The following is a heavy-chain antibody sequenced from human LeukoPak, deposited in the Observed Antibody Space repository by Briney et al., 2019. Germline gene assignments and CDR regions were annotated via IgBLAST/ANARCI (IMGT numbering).Heavy chain of an antibody. J-gene: IGHJ5*02. CDR1: GYTFTSYD. CDR3: ARGAVRALHWFDP. CDR2: MNPNSGNT. V-gene: IGHV1-8*01. D-gene: IGHD3-10*01. Sequence: ASVKVSCKASGYTFTSYDINWVRQATGQGLEWMGWMNPNSGNTGYAQKFQGRVTMTRDTSISTAYMELSRLRSDDTAVYYCARGAVRALHWFDPWGQGTLVTVSS.